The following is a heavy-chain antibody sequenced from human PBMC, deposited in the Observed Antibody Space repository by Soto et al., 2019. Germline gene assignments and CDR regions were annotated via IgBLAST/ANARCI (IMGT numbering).Heavy chain of an antibody. CDR2: TRNKANSYAA. Sequence: EVQLVESGGGLVQPGGSLRLSCAASGFRFSDYYMDWVRQLPGMGLEWVGRTRNKANSYAAEYAPSVRGRFTISRHDSEDSMFLQLNSLKTEDTAVYYCARDTGGSYDFWGQGALFTVSS. D-gene: IGHD1-26*01. V-gene: IGHV3-72*01. CDR3: ARDTGGSYDF. CDR1: GFRFSDYY. J-gene: IGHJ4*02.